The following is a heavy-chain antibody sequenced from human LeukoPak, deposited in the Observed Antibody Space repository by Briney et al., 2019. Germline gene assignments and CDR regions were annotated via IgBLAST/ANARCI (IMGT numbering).Heavy chain of an antibody. D-gene: IGHD4-23*01. CDR1: GYTLTELS. J-gene: IGHJ4*02. CDR3: ASYGGNPYYFDY. CDR2: FDPEDGGT. V-gene: IGHV1-24*01. Sequence: ASVKVSCKVSGYTLTELSMHWVRQAPGKGLEWMGGFDPEDGGTIYAQKFQGRVTMTEDTSTDTAYMELSSLRSEDTAVYYCASYGGNPYYFDYWGQGTLVTVSS.